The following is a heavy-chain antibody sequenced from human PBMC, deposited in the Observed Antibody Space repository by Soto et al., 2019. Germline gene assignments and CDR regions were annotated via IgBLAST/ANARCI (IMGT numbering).Heavy chain of an antibody. CDR2: ISGSGGST. D-gene: IGHD3-9*01. Sequence: GGSLRLSCAASGFTFSSYAMSWVRQAPGKGLEWVSAISGSGGSTYYADSVKGRFTISRDNSKNTLYLQMNRLRAEDTAVYYCANDLLTRYFARYWGQGTQVTVSS. J-gene: IGHJ4*02. V-gene: IGHV3-23*01. CDR1: GFTFSSYA. CDR3: ANDLLTRYFARY.